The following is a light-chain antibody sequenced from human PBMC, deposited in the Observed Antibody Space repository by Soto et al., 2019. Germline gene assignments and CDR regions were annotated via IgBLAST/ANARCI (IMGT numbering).Light chain of an antibody. J-gene: IGLJ3*02. CDR2: LEGTGSH. V-gene: IGLV4-60*03. Sequence: QSVLTQSSSASASLGSSVKLTGTLSSGHSRHIIAWHQQQPWRAPRFRMKLEGTGSHDTGTGVPDRFSGSSSGADRYLTISNRQPEDEADYYCETWDSKIRVFGGGTKLTVL. CDR1: SGHSRHI. CDR3: ETWDSKIRV.